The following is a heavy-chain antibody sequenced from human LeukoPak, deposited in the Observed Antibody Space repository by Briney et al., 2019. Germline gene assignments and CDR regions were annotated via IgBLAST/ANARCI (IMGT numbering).Heavy chain of an antibody. CDR1: GFIFSSYG. CDR2: IRYDGSKK. V-gene: IGHV3-30*02. Sequence: GGSLRLSCAASGFIFSSYGMHWVRQAPGKGLEWVAFIRYDGSKKYYADSVKGRFTISRDNSKNTLYLQMNSLRAEDTAVYYCARGARWAYYFDYWGQGSLVTVSS. J-gene: IGHJ4*02. CDR3: ARGARWAYYFDY. D-gene: IGHD4-23*01.